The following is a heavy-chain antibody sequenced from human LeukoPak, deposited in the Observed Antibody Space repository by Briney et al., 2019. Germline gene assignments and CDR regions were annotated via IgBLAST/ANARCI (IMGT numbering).Heavy chain of an antibody. CDR3: ARKYCSSTSCSDELDDY. J-gene: IGHJ4*02. Sequence: ASVKVSCKASGYTFTSYGISWVRQAPGQGLEWMGWISAYNGNTNYAQKLQGRVTITTDTSTSTAYMELRSLRSDDTAVYYCARKYCSSTSCSDELDDYWGQGTLVTVSS. CDR2: ISAYNGNT. CDR1: GYTFTSYG. D-gene: IGHD2-2*01. V-gene: IGHV1-18*04.